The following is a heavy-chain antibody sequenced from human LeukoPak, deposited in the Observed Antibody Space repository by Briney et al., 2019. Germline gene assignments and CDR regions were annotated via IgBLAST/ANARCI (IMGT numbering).Heavy chain of an antibody. V-gene: IGHV1-18*04. D-gene: IGHD6-13*01. Sequence: ASVKVSCKASGYTFTGYYMHWVRQAPGQGLEWMGWISAYNGNTNYAQKLQGRVTMTTDTSTSTAYMELRSLRSDDTAVYYCARDLYSSRTNVAFVVWGQGTVVTVSS. CDR2: ISAYNGNT. J-gene: IGHJ3*01. CDR3: ARDLYSSRTNVAFVV. CDR1: GYTFTGYY.